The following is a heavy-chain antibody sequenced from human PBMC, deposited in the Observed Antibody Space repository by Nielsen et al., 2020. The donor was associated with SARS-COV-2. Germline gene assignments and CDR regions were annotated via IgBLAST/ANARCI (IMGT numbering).Heavy chain of an antibody. J-gene: IGHJ4*02. CDR3: AKVSARFLEWLHLFDY. D-gene: IGHD3-3*01. Sequence: GGSLRLSCAASGFTFDDYAMHWVRQAPGKGLEWVSGSSWNSGSIGYADSVKGRFTISRDNAKNSLYLQMNSLRAEDTALYYCAKVSARFLEWLHLFDYWGQGTLVTVSA. V-gene: IGHV3-9*01. CDR2: SSWNSGSI. CDR1: GFTFDDYA.